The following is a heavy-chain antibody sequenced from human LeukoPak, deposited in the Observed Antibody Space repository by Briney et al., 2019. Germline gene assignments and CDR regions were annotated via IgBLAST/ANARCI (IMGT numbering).Heavy chain of an antibody. CDR2: IYYSGST. Sequence: SETLSLTCTVSGGSISSYYWSWIRQPPGKGLEWIWYIYYSGSTNYNPSFKRRVIISVGRSKNHFSLNLSYVTASGATAVYCSAGSGHYYYYYSMDVWGKGTTVTVSS. V-gene: IGHV4-59*01. J-gene: IGHJ6*03. D-gene: IGHD1-26*01. CDR1: GGSISSYY. CDR3: SAGSGHYYYYYSMDV.